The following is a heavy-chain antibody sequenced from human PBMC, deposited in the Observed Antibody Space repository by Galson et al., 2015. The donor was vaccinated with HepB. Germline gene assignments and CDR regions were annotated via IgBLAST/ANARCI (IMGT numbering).Heavy chain of an antibody. V-gene: IGHV1-18*01. CDR3: ARDSRLELQLNNYHSYGMDV. CDR2: VSGYDGSA. J-gene: IGHJ6*01. Sequence: SVKVSCKASEFDFNKYGLSWVRQAPGQGLEWMGWVSGYDGSANYAPKFQGRVTMTTQTSTGTAFMEMRSLRSDDTAVYYCARDSRLELQLNNYHSYGMDVWGQGTAVVVSA. D-gene: IGHD1-7*01. CDR1: EFDFNKYG.